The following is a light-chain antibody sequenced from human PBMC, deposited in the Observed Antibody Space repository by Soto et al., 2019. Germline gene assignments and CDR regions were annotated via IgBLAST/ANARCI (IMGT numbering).Light chain of an antibody. Sequence: DIQMTQSPSTLSASVGDRVTITCRASQSISSWLAWYQQKPGKAPKLLIYDASRLESGVPSRFSGSGSGTEFTLTISSLQPDDFATYYCQQYNSYSWTFGQVTKVEI. V-gene: IGKV1-5*01. CDR1: QSISSW. CDR3: QQYNSYSWT. J-gene: IGKJ1*01. CDR2: DAS.